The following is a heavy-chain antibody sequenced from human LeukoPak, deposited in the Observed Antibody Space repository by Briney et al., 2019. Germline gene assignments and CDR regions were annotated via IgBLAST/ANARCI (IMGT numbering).Heavy chain of an antibody. D-gene: IGHD2-2*01. Sequence: PGGSLRLSCSASGFTFSSYAMHWVRQAPGKGLEYVSAISSNGGSTYYADSVKGRFTISRDSSKNTLYLQMSSLRAEDTAVYYCVKDFVVVPAAGGAFDIWGQGTMVTVSS. CDR1: GFTFSSYA. J-gene: IGHJ3*02. V-gene: IGHV3-64D*09. CDR3: VKDFVVVPAAGGAFDI. CDR2: ISSNGGST.